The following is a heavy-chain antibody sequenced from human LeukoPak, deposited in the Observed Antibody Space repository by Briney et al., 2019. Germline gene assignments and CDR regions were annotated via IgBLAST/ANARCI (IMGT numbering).Heavy chain of an antibody. CDR3: ARDPFGITMVRGVIIIAPYFDY. D-gene: IGHD3-10*01. Sequence: ASVKVSCKASGYTFTGYYMHWVRQAPGQGLEWMGWINPNSGGTNHAQKFQGRVTMTRDTSISTAYMELSRLRSDDTAAYYCARDPFGITMVRGVIIIAPYFDYWGQGTLVTVSS. CDR2: INPNSGGT. J-gene: IGHJ4*02. V-gene: IGHV1-2*02. CDR1: GYTFTGYY.